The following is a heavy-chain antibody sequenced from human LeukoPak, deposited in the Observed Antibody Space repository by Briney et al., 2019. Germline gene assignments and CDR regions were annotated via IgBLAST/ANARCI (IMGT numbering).Heavy chain of an antibody. CDR2: IKEDGSEK. J-gene: IGHJ4*02. V-gene: IGHV3-7*01. D-gene: IGHD4-17*01. CDR3: ATTLTVTTGFY. Sequence: GGSLRLSCAASGFTFSSYWMSWVRQAPGKGLEWVANIKEDGSEKYYVDSVKGRFTISRDNAENSLYLQMHSLRAGDTAVYYCATTLTVTTGFYWGQRTLVTVSS. CDR1: GFTFSSYW.